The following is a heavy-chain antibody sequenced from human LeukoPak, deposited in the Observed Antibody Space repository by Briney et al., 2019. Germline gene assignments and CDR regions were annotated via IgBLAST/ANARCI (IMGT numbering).Heavy chain of an antibody. CDR1: GGSISSYY. CDR3: ARHPLKQWLVLKRKYYYYGMDV. V-gene: IGHV4-34*01. Sequence: LETLSLTCTVSGGSISSYYWSWIRQPPGKGLEWIGEINHSGSTNYNPSLKSRVTISVDTSKNQFSLKLSSVTAADTAVYYCARHPLKQWLVLKRKYYYYGMDVWGQGTTVTVSS. D-gene: IGHD6-19*01. CDR2: INHSGST. J-gene: IGHJ6*02.